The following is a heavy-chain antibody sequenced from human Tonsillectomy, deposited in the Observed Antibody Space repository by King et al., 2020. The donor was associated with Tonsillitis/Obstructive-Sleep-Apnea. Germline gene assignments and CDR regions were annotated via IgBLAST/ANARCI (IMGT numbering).Heavy chain of an antibody. Sequence: VQLVESGGGLVQPGGSLRLSCAASGFTFSSYWMHWVRQAPGKGLVWVSRINSDGSSTSYADSGKGRFTISRDTAKNTLYLQMNSLRAEDTAVYYCARDLNGVVIATPSYYFDYWGQGTLVTVSS. V-gene: IGHV3-74*01. CDR3: ARDLNGVVIATPSYYFDY. D-gene: IGHD2-21*01. CDR1: GFTFSSYW. CDR2: INSDGSST. J-gene: IGHJ4*02.